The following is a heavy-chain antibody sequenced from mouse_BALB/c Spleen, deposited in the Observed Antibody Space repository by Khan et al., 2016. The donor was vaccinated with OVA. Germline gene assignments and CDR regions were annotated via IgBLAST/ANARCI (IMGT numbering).Heavy chain of an antibody. D-gene: IGHD2-1*01. CDR3: ARGHYGSPFAY. Sequence: EVQLLETGGGLVKPGGSLKLSCAASGFTFSDYYMYWVRQTPEKRLEWVATISDGGSYTYYPDSVKGRFTISRDDAKNNLYLQMSSLKSEDTAMYFCARGHYGSPFAYWGQGTLVTVSA. CDR1: GFTFSDYY. V-gene: IGHV5-4*02. CDR2: ISDGGSYT. J-gene: IGHJ3*01.